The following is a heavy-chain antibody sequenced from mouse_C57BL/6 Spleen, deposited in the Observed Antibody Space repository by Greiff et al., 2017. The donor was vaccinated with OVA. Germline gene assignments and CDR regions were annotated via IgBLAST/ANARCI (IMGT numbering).Heavy chain of an antibody. CDR2: INPGSGGT. CDR3: ARAFCYDYDKRYFDV. CDR1: GYAFTNYL. D-gene: IGHD2-4*01. Sequence: QVQLQQSGAELVRPGTSVKVSCKASGYAFTNYLIEWVKQRPGQGLEWIGVINPGSGGTNYNEKFKGKATLTADKSSSTAYMQLSSLTTEDSAVYFCARAFCYDYDKRYFDVWGTGTTVTVSS. V-gene: IGHV1-54*01. J-gene: IGHJ1*03.